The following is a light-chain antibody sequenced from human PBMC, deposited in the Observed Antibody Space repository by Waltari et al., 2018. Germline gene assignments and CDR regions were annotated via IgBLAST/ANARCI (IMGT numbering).Light chain of an antibody. CDR1: RSVSNTY. CDR2: GTS. V-gene: IGKV3-20*01. J-gene: IGKJ2*01. Sequence: EIVLTQSPGTLSLSPGERATLSCRASRSVSNTYLAWYQQKPGQAPRLLIYGTSTRATGIPARFSGSGSGTDFTLTISSLQPEDFATYYCQQSYSSPYTFGQGTKLEI. CDR3: QQSYSSPYT.